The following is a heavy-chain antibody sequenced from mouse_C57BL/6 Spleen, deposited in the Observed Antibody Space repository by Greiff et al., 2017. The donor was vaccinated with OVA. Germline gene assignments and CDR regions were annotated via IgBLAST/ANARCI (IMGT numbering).Heavy chain of an antibody. Sequence: EVKLVESGGGLVKPGGSLKLSCAASGFTFSSYTMSWVRQTPEKRLEWVATISGGGGNTYYPDSVKGRFTISRDNAKNTLYLQMSSLRSEDTALYYCARRSFYYGYPYYYAMDYWGQGTSVTVSS. J-gene: IGHJ4*01. D-gene: IGHD2-2*01. CDR1: GFTFSSYT. V-gene: IGHV5-9*01. CDR2: ISGGGGNT. CDR3: ARRSFYYGYPYYYAMDY.